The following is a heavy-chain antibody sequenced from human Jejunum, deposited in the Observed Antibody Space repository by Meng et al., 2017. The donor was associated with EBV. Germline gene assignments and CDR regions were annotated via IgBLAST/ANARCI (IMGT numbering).Heavy chain of an antibody. CDR2: IYYSGST. J-gene: IGHJ4*02. V-gene: IGHV4-4*02. CDR1: GDSIDSRNW. D-gene: IGHD2-21*02. CDR3: VRGGDYCLVY. Sequence: QVHLQGSGQGLVKPSGTLSLTCAVSGDSIDSRNWWSWVRQSPERGLEWIGEIYYSGSTNYNPSIKSRVTILVDRSENHFSLHLSSVTAADTAVYYCVRGGDYCLVYWGQGTLVTVSS.